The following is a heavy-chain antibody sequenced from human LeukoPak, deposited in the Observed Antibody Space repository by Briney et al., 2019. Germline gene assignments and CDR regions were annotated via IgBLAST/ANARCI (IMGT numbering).Heavy chain of an antibody. CDR2: ISSSSSYT. Sequence: GGSLRLSCAASGFTFSSYSMNWVRQAPGKGLEWVSSISSSSSYTYYADSVKGRFTISRDNAKNSLYLQMNSLRAEDTAVYYCASNPGYTRDYWGQGTLVTVSS. CDR1: GFTFSSYS. CDR3: ASNPGYTRDY. J-gene: IGHJ4*02. V-gene: IGHV3-21*01. D-gene: IGHD5-12*01.